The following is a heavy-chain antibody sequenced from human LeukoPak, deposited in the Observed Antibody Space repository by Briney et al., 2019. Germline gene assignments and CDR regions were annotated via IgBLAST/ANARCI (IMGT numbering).Heavy chain of an antibody. CDR1: GGSFSGYY. J-gene: IGHJ4*02. CDR2: INHSGST. D-gene: IGHD3-3*01. CDR3: ARGRYYDFWSGYSGYDY. V-gene: IGHV4-34*01. Sequence: PSETLPLTCAVYGGSFSGYYWSWIRQPPGKGLEWIGEINHSGSTNYNPSLKSRVTISVDTSKNQFSLKLSSVTAADTAVYYCARGRYYDFWSGYSGYDYWGQGTLVTVSS.